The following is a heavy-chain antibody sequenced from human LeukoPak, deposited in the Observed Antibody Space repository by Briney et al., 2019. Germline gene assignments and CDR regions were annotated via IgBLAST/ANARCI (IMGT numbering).Heavy chain of an antibody. Sequence: GGSLILSCAASGFSFSIYWMHWVRQAPGKGLVWVSHINSDGSRTSKADSVKGRFTISRDNAKNTLYLQMNSLRAEDTAVYYCTRGARYGMDVWGQGTTVTVS. J-gene: IGHJ6*02. CDR1: GFSFSIYW. CDR3: TRGARYGMDV. V-gene: IGHV3-74*01. CDR2: INSDGSRT.